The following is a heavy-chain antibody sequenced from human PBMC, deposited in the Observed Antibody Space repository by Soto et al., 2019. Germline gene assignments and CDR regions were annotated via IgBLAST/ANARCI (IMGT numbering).Heavy chain of an antibody. CDR2: INPSGGT. J-gene: IGHJ4*02. V-gene: IGHV4-34*01. Sequence: QVQLQQWGAGLKPSETLSLTCAVYGGSFSTDYWGWIRQPPGKGLEWIGEINPSGGTNYNPSLKSRVTISVATSKNQFSLKLSSVTAADTAVYYCARVLAARASRDFDYWGQGTLVTVSS. CDR3: ARVLAARASRDFDY. D-gene: IGHD6-6*01. CDR1: GGSFSTDY.